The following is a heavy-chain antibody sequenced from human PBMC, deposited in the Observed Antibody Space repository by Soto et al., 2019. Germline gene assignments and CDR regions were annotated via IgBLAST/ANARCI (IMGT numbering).Heavy chain of an antibody. CDR1: GYTFTRYA. CDR3: ARATSEGFDP. CDR2: INAGNGNT. J-gene: IGHJ5*02. V-gene: IGHV1-3*01. Sequence: ASVKVSCKASGYTFTRYAMHWVRQAPGQRLEWMGWINAGNGNTKYSQKFQGRVTITADESTSTAYMELSSLRSEDTAVYYCARATSEGFDPWGQGTLVTVSS.